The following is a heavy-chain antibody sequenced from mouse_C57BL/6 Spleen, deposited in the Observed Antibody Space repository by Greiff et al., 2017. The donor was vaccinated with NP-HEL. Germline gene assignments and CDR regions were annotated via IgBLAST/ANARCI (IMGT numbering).Heavy chain of an antibody. J-gene: IGHJ4*01. CDR2: IWTGGGT. CDR1: GFSLTSYA. Sequence: QVQLQQSGPGLVAPSQSLSITCTVSGFSLTSYAISWVRQPPGKGLEWLGVIWTGGGTNYNSALKSRLSISKDNSKSQVFLKMNSLQTDDTARYYCARNRYYAQDYAMDYWGQGTSGTVSS. CDR3: ARNRYYAQDYAMDY. D-gene: IGHD1-1*01. V-gene: IGHV2-9-1*01.